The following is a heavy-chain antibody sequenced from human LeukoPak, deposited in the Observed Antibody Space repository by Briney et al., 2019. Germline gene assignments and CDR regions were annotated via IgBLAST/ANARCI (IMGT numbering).Heavy chain of an antibody. CDR2: ISGSGGST. CDR3: AKEGGCSSTSCHSPNDY. Sequence: GGSLRLSCAASGFTFSSYAMSWVRQAPGKGLEWVSAISGSGGSTYYADSVKGRFTISRDNSKNTLYLQMNSLRAEDTAVYYCAKEGGCSSTSCHSPNDYWGREPWSPSPQ. J-gene: IGHJ4*02. D-gene: IGHD2-2*01. CDR1: GFTFSSYA. V-gene: IGHV3-23*01.